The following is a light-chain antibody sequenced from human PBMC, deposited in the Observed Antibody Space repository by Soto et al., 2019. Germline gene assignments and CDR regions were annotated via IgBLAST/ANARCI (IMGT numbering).Light chain of an antibody. CDR2: GAS. J-gene: IGKJ2*01. CDR3: QQYGSSPYT. CDR1: QSVSSSY. Sequence: EIVLTKSPGTLSLSPAERATLSCRAGQSVSSSYLAWYQQKPGQTHRLLIYGASSRATGIPDRFSGSGSGTDFTLTIIRLEPEDFAVYYCQQYGSSPYTFGQGTKLEIK. V-gene: IGKV3-20*01.